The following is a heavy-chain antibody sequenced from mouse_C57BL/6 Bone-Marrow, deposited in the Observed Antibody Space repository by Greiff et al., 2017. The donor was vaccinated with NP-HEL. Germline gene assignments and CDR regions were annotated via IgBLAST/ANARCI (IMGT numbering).Heavy chain of an antibody. CDR3: TELDGYYVNY. V-gene: IGHV14-4*01. J-gene: IGHJ2*01. D-gene: IGHD2-3*01. CDR1: GYNFKDDY. CDR2: IDPENGDT. Sequence: VQLQQSGAELVRPGASVKLSCTASGYNFKDDYMNWVKQRPEQGLEWIGWIDPENGDTEYASKFQGKATLTADTSSNTAYLQLSSLTSEDAAVYYSTELDGYYVNYWGKGTTLTVSS.